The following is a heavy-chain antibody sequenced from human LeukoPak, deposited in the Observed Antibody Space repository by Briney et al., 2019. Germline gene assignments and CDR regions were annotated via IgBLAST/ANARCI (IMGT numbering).Heavy chain of an antibody. CDR3: ARDSSSWSY. V-gene: IGHV4-59*01. Sequence: SEPLSLTCTVSGGSISSYYWSWIRQPPGKGLEWIGYIYYSGSTNYNPSLKSRVTISVDTSKNQFSLKLSSVTAADTAVYYCARDSSSWSYWGQGTLVTVSS. CDR2: IYYSGST. J-gene: IGHJ4*02. CDR1: GGSISSYY. D-gene: IGHD6-13*01.